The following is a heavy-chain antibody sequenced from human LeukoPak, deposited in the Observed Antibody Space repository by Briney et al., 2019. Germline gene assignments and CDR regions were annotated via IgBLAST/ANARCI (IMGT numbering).Heavy chain of an antibody. V-gene: IGHV3-33*08. CDR1: GFTFSSYA. D-gene: IGHD2-2*01. J-gene: IGHJ6*02. CDR3: ARVVVPGYGMDV. CDR2: IWYDGSNK. Sequence: GRSLRLSCAASGFTFSSYAMHWVRQAPGKGLEWVAVIWYDGSNKYYADSVKGRFTISRDNSKNTLYLQMNSLRAEDTAVYYCARVVVPGYGMDVWGQGTTVTVSS.